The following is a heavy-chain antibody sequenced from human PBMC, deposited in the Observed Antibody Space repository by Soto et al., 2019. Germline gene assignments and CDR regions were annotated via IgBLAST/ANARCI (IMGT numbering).Heavy chain of an antibody. CDR3: AHTRAYCGGDCYSTYFQH. Sequence: QITLKESGPTLVKPTQTLTLTCTFSGFSLSTSGVGVGWIRQPPGKALEWLALIYWNDDQRYSPSLKSRLTITKDTSKNQVVLTMTNMDPVDTATYYCAHTRAYCGGDCYSTYFQHWGQGTLVTVSS. CDR1: GFSLSTSGVG. J-gene: IGHJ1*01. V-gene: IGHV2-5*01. CDR2: IYWNDDQ. D-gene: IGHD2-21*02.